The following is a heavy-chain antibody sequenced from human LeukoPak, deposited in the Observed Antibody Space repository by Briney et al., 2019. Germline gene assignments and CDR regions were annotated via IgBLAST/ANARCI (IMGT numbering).Heavy chain of an antibody. CDR2: INPSGGST. J-gene: IGHJ4*02. Sequence: ASVKVSCKASGYTFTSYYMHWVRQAPGQGLEWMGIINPSGGSTSYAQKFQGRVTMTRDTSTSTVYMELSSLRSEDTAVYYCVRDYYYGSGSYYELIGYWGQGTLVTVSS. CDR3: VRDYYYGSGSYYELIGY. CDR1: GYTFTSYY. V-gene: IGHV1-46*01. D-gene: IGHD3-10*01.